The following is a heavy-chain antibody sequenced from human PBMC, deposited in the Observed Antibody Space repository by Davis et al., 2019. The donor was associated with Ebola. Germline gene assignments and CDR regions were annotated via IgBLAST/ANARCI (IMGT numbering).Heavy chain of an antibody. CDR3: AREGVGDNGWFDP. CDR1: GGSISSYY. D-gene: IGHD2-21*02. J-gene: IGHJ5*02. CDR2: IYYSGST. Sequence: PSETLSLTCTVSGGSISSYYWSWIRQPPGKGLEWIGYIYYSGSTNYNPSLKSRVTISVDTSKNQFSLKLSSVTAADTAVYYCAREGVGDNGWFDPWGQGTLVTVSS. V-gene: IGHV4-59*01.